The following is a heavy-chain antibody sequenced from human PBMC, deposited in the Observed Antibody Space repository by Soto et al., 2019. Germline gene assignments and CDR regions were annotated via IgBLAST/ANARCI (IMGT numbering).Heavy chain of an antibody. CDR3: ASTRMMVANFDY. CDR1: GGSISSYY. D-gene: IGHD3-22*01. J-gene: IGHJ4*02. V-gene: IGHV4-59*08. CDR2: IYYSGST. Sequence: SETLSLTCTVSGGSISSYYWSWIRQPPGKGLEWIGYIYYSGSTNYNPSVKSRVTISVDTSKNQFSLKLSSVTAADTAVYYCASTRMMVANFDYWGQGTLVTVSS.